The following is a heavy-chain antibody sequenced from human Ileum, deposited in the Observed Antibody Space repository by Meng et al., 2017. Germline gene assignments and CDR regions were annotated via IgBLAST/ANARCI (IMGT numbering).Heavy chain of an antibody. J-gene: IGHJ4*02. V-gene: IGHV1-18*01. CDR2: MNTDKGNT. CDR3: AREGAYNGGDY. Sequence: QVQLVQSGAEGKKHGASVKVSCKASGYTFTTYGISWVRQAPGQGLEWMGWMNTDKGNTNYAQKFQGRVTMTRDTSTSTAYMELRSLRSDDTAVYYCAREGAYNGGDYWGQGTLVTVSS. D-gene: IGHD1-1*01. CDR1: GYTFTTYG.